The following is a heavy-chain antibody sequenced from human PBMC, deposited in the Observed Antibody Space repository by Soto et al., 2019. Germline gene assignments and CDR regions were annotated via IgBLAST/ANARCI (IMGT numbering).Heavy chain of an antibody. CDR1: GGSFSGYY. CDR3: ERMYGNFEQDN. V-gene: IGHV4-34*01. CDR2: INHSGST. Sequence: PSETLSLTCAVYGGSFSGYYWSWIRQPPGKGLEWIGEINHSGSTNYNPSLKRRVTISVDTSKNQFSLKLSSVTAADTAVYYCERMYGNFEQDNWGQGTLVTVSS. D-gene: IGHD4-17*01. J-gene: IGHJ4*02.